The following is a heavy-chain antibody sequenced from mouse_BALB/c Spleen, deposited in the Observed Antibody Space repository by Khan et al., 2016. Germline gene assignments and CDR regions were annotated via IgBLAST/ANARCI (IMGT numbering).Heavy chain of an antibody. D-gene: IGHD2-1*01. CDR1: GYTFTTYT. V-gene: IGHV1-4*01. Sequence: QVQLQQSGAELARPGASVKMSCKASGYTFTTYTMQWVKQRPGQGLEWIGYINPSSNYSNYNKKFKDKATLTADKYSSTAYMQLSSLTSEDSAVYYCARGDGNNAYWGQGTLVTVSA. CDR3: ARGDGNNAY. CDR2: INPSSNYS. J-gene: IGHJ3*01.